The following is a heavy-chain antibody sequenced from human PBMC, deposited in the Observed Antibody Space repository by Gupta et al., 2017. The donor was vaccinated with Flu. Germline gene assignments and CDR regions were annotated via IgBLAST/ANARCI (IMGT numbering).Heavy chain of an antibody. J-gene: IGHJ4*02. Sequence: QVQLEQSGAEVKKPGASVKVSCKASGYTFTDYGITWVRQAPGQGLEWMGWINTYIGNTNFAQKFQGRVTMTTDTSTSTDYMELRSLRSDDTAVYDCARDAEWDDYWGQGTLVTVAS. CDR3: ARDAEWDDY. V-gene: IGHV1-18*01. CDR2: INTYIGNT. CDR1: GYTFTDYG. D-gene: IGHD1-26*01.